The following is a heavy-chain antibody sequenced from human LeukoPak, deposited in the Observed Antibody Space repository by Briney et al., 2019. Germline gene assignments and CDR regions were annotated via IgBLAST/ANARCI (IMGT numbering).Heavy chain of an antibody. CDR1: GFTFSSYS. D-gene: IGHD6-6*01. CDR3: ARAPSNPPYSSSSHPDY. V-gene: IGHV3-21*01. J-gene: IGHJ4*02. Sequence: GGSLRLSCAASGFTFSSYSMNWVRQAPGKGLEGVSSISSSSSYIYYADSVRGRFTISRDNSKNTLYLQMNSLRAEDTAVYYCARAPSNPPYSSSSHPDYWGQGTLVTVSS. CDR2: ISSSSSYI.